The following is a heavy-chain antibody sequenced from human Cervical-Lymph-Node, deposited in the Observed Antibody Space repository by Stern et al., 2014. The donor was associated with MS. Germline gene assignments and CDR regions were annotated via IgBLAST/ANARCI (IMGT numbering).Heavy chain of an antibody. CDR1: GFSFRTSAVT. V-gene: IGHV2-5*02. CDR2: IFWDDDT. D-gene: IGHD6-13*01. CDR3: AHASFYSSIWYDY. Sequence: ESGPTLVRPTQTLTLTCTFSGFSFRTSAVTVGWIRQSPGKALEWLGLIFWDDDTRYSPTLKSRLTIRKDPSKNQVVLTMTNMDPVDTGTYYCAHASFYSSIWYDYWGQGTLVTVSS. J-gene: IGHJ4*02.